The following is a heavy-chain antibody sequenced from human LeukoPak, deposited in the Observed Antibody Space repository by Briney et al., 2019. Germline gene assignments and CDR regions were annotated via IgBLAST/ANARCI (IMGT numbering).Heavy chain of an antibody. V-gene: IGHV3-21*01. CDR2: ITASSTAI. Sequence: GGSLRLSCAASGFTFNTYTMNWVRQGPGKGLEWVSSITASSTAIYSADSVKGRFTISRDNAKNFLYLQMNSLRAEDTAVYYCARTYYDILTGYNPYFDYWGQGILVTVSS. J-gene: IGHJ4*02. CDR3: ARTYYDILTGYNPYFDY. CDR1: GFTFNTYT. D-gene: IGHD3-9*01.